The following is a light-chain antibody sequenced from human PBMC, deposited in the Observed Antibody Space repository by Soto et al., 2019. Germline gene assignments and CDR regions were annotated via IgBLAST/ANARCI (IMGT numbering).Light chain of an antibody. J-gene: IGKJ4*01. CDR2: NAS. V-gene: IGKV3-15*01. CDR1: QRVRSS. CDR3: QQYNNWPPLT. Sequence: EIVMTQSPATLSVSPGDRATLSCRASQRVRSSLAWYQQIPGQAPRLLIYNASTRATGLPARFGGSGSGTEFTLTISSLQSEDFAVYYCQQYNNWPPLTFGGGTKVELK.